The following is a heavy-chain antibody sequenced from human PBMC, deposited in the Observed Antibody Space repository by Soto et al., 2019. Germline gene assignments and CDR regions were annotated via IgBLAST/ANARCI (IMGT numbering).Heavy chain of an antibody. CDR1: GGTFSSYA. CDR3: ASPYGSGSYYNSYYFDY. Sequence: ASVKVSCKASGGTFSSYAISWVRQAPGQGLEWMGGIIPIFGTANYAQKSQGRVTITADESTSTAYMELSSLRSEDTAVYYCASPYGSGSYYNSYYFDYWGQGTLVTVSS. D-gene: IGHD3-10*01. V-gene: IGHV1-69*13. J-gene: IGHJ4*02. CDR2: IIPIFGTA.